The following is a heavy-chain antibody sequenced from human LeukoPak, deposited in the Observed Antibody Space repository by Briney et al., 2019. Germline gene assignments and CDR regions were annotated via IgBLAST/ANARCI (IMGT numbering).Heavy chain of an antibody. CDR3: ARVLFGTTDWFDP. Sequence: PGGSLRLSCAASGFTFSSYSMNWVRQAPGKGLEWVSSISSSSSYIYYADSVKGRFTISRDNAKNSLYLQMNSLRAEDTAVYYCARVLFGTTDWFDPWGQGTLVTVSS. D-gene: IGHD1-1*01. J-gene: IGHJ5*02. CDR2: ISSSSSYI. V-gene: IGHV3-21*01. CDR1: GFTFSSYS.